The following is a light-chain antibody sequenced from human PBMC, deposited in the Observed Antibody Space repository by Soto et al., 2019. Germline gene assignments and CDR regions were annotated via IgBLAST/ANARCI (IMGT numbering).Light chain of an antibody. Sequence: DIQMTQSPSSLSASVGDRVTITCRASQSINSYLNWYQQKPGKAPHLLIYGASSLQSGVPSRFSGSGAGTEFTLTISSLQPEDFATYDCQQSNTSPYTCGQGTKLEIK. J-gene: IGKJ2*01. CDR2: GAS. CDR1: QSINSY. CDR3: QQSNTSPYT. V-gene: IGKV1-39*01.